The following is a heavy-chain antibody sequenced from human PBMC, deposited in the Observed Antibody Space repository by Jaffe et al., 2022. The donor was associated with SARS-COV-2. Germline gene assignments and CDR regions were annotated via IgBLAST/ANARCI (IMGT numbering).Heavy chain of an antibody. CDR3: ARDGQWLVLVGVDFDY. CDR2: ISYDGSNK. J-gene: IGHJ4*02. V-gene: IGHV3-30-3*01. CDR1: GFTFSSYA. Sequence: QVQLVESGGGVVQPGRSLRLSCAASGFTFSSYAMHWVRQAPGKGLEWVAVISYDGSNKYYADSVKGRFTISRDNSKNTLYLQMNSLRAEDTAVYYCARDGQWLVLVGVDFDYWGQGTLVTVSS. D-gene: IGHD6-19*01.